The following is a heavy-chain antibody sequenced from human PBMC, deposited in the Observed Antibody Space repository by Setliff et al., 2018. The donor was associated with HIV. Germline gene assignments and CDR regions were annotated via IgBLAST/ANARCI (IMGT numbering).Heavy chain of an antibody. CDR1: GGSISSYY. V-gene: IGHV4-4*07. J-gene: IGHJ4*02. D-gene: IGHD5-12*01. CDR2: INTSGST. CDR3: ARQNSGYAPGPFDY. Sequence: SETLSLTCTVSGGSISSYYWSWIRQPPGKGLEWIGHINTSGSTKYNPSLKSRLTMSVDSSGNQFSLTLTSVTAADTAVYYCARQNSGYAPGPFDYWGQGILVTVSS.